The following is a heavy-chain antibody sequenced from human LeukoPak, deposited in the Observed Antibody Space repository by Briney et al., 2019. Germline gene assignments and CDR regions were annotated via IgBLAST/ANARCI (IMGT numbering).Heavy chain of an antibody. J-gene: IGHJ6*02. CDR3: AAQLVRADYYYGMDV. CDR1: GFTFSSYS. CDR2: INHSGST. Sequence: GSLRLSCVASGFTFSSYSMNWIRQPPGKGLEWIGEINHSGSTNYNPSLKSRVTISVDTSKNQFSLKLSSVTAADTAVYYCAAQLVRADYYYGMDVWGQGTTVTVSS. D-gene: IGHD6-6*01. V-gene: IGHV4-34*08.